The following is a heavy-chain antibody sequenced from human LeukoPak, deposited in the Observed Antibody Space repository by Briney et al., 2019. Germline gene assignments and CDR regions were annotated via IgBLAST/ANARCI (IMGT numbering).Heavy chain of an antibody. Sequence: SETLSLTCAVYGGSFSGYYWSWIRQPPGKGLEWIGEINHSGSTNYNPSLTSRVTISVDTSKNQFSLKLSSVTAADTAVYYCARGPGYCSSTSCDYGMDVWGKGTTVTVSS. CDR2: INHSGST. CDR3: ARGPGYCSSTSCDYGMDV. V-gene: IGHV4-34*01. CDR1: GGSFSGYY. D-gene: IGHD2-2*01. J-gene: IGHJ6*04.